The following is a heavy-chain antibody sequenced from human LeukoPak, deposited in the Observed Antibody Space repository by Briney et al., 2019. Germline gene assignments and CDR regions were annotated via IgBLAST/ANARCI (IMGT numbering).Heavy chain of an antibody. J-gene: IGHJ6*02. V-gene: IGHV3-30-3*01. CDR2: ISYDGSNK. Sequence: GGSLRLSCAASGFTFSSYAMHWVRQAPGKGLEWVAVISYDGSNKYYADSVKGRFTFSRDNAKNTLYLQMNSLRAEDTAVYYCARETGKRGMDVWGQGTTVTVSS. CDR1: GFTFSSYA. CDR3: ARETGKRGMDV. D-gene: IGHD1-1*01.